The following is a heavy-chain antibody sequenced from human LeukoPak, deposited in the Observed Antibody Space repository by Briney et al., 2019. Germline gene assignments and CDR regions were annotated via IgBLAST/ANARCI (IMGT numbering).Heavy chain of an antibody. V-gene: IGHV3-20*04. CDR2: INWNGGST. Sequence: GGSLRLSCAASGFTFDDYGMSWVRQAPGKGLEWVSGINWNGGSTGYADSVKGRFTISRDRSKNTLYLQMNSLRTDDTAVYYCARDLARYYDSTGYSDYWGQGTLVTVSS. J-gene: IGHJ4*02. CDR3: ARDLARYYDSTGYSDY. D-gene: IGHD3-22*01. CDR1: GFTFDDYG.